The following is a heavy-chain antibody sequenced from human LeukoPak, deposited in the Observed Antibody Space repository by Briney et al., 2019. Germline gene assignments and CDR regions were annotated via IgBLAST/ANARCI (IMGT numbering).Heavy chain of an antibody. CDR1: GFTFSSYG. V-gene: IGHV3-23*01. CDR3: AKALGGYHFDY. CDR2: ISGSGGNT. D-gene: IGHD3-16*01. Sequence: GGSLRLSCAASGFTFSSYGMSWVRQAPGKGLEWVSSISGSGGNTYYADSVKGRFTISRDNSKNTLFLHMNSLRAEDTAVYYCAKALGGYHFDYWGQGTLVTVST. J-gene: IGHJ4*02.